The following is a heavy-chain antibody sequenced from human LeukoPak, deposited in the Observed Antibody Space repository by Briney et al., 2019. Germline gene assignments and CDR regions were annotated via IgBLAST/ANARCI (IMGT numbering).Heavy chain of an antibody. D-gene: IGHD6-6*01. J-gene: IGHJ4*02. CDR3: ARDLGSSSAADYFDY. CDR1: GGTFSSYA. V-gene: IGHV1-69*15. Sequence: SVKVSCKASGGTFSSYAISWVRQAPGQGLEWMGRIIPIFGTANYAQKFQGRVTITADESTSTAYMELSSLRSEDTAVYYCARDLGSSSAADYFDYWGQGTLVTVSS. CDR2: IIPIFGTA.